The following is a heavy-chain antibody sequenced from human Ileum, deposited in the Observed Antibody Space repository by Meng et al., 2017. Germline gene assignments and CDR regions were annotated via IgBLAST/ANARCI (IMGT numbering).Heavy chain of an antibody. CDR2: ISGSGGST. CDR3: AKIMVRGVIINRGVDY. Sequence: GESLKISCAASGFTFSSYAMSWVRQALGKGLEWVSAISGSGGSTYYADSVKGRFTISRDNSKNTLYLQMNSLRAEDTAVYYCAKIMVRGVIINRGVDYWGQGTLVTVSS. D-gene: IGHD3-10*01. J-gene: IGHJ4*02. CDR1: GFTFSSYA. V-gene: IGHV3-23*01.